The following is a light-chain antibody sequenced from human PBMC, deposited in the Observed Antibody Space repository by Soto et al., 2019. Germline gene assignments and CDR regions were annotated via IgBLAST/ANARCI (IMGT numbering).Light chain of an antibody. CDR2: DAS. Sequence: EIVLAQSPDTLSLSPGERATLSCRASDNVNTFLAWYQHKPGQAPRLIMDDASKRATGIPARFIGSGFGTDFSLTISSLEPEDFAVYYCQQGSDWPLTFGGGTKVELK. V-gene: IGKV3-11*01. J-gene: IGKJ4*01. CDR3: QQGSDWPLT. CDR1: DNVNTF.